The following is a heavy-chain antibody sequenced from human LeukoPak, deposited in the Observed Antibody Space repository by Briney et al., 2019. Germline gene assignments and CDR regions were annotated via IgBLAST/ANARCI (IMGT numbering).Heavy chain of an antibody. CDR2: IKQDGSEK. V-gene: IGHV3-7*01. J-gene: IGHJ4*02. Sequence: GGSLRLSCAASGFTFSSHWMSWVRQAPGKGLEWVANIKQDGSEKYYVDSVKGRFTISRDNAKNSLYLQMNCLRAEDTAVYYCAREWRELTFDYWGQGTLVTVSS. D-gene: IGHD1-26*01. CDR3: AREWRELTFDY. CDR1: GFTFSSHW.